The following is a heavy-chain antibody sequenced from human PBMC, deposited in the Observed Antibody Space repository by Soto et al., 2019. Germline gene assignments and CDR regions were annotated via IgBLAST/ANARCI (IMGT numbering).Heavy chain of an antibody. J-gene: IGHJ4*02. D-gene: IGHD2-8*01. CDR2: IYHSGST. Sequence: TSETLSLTCAVSGYSISSGYYWGWIRQPPGKGLEWIGSIYHSGSTYYNPSLKSRVTISVDTSKNQFSLKLSSVTAADTAVYYCARCIMLYYFDYWGQGTLVTVSS. CDR1: GYSISSGYY. CDR3: ARCIMLYYFDY. V-gene: IGHV4-38-2*01.